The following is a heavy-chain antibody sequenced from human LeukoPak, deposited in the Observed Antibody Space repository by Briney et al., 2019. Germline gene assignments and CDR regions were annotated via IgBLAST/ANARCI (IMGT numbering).Heavy chain of an antibody. CDR3: ARGGRERYSSGWTDAFDI. CDR2: INPSGGST. V-gene: IGHV1-46*01. J-gene: IGHJ3*02. CDR1: GYTFTYYY. Sequence: ASVKVSCKASGYTFTYYYMHWVRQAPGQGLEWMGIINPSGGSTSYAQKFQGRVTMTRDTSTSTVYMELSSLSSEDTAVYYCARGGRERYSSGWTDAFDIWGQGTMVTVSS. D-gene: IGHD6-19*01.